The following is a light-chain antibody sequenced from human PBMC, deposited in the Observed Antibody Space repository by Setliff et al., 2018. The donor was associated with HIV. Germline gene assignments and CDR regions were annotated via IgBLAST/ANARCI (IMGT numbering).Light chain of an antibody. CDR2: DVD. V-gene: IGLV2-11*01. CDR1: SSDVGGYSF. Sequence: QSVLTQPRSVSGSPGQSVTFSCTATSSDVGGYSFVSWYQQHPDKASRLIIYDVDKRPSGVPDRFSGSKSGDTASLTISNLQSEDEADYYCRSYAGSPYVFGGGTKVTVL. J-gene: IGLJ1*01. CDR3: RSYAGSPYV.